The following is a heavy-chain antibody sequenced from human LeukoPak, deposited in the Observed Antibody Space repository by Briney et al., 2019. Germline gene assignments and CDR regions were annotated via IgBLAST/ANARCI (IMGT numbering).Heavy chain of an antibody. CDR2: INHSGST. V-gene: IGHV4-34*01. D-gene: IGHD3-22*01. CDR1: GGSFSGYY. CDR3: ARHEIVSDYYDSSGSGRNWFDP. J-gene: IGHJ5*02. Sequence: SETLSLTCAVYGGSFSGYYWKWIRQPPGKGLEWIGEINHSGSTNYNPSLKSRVTISVDTPKNQFSLKLSSVTAADTAVYYCARHEIVSDYYDSSGSGRNWFDPWGQGTLVTVSS.